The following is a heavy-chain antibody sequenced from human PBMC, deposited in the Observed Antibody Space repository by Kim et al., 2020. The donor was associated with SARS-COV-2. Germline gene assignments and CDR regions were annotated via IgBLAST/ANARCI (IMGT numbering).Heavy chain of an antibody. CDR3: ASDLGFIAAAGTFDY. CDR1: GFTFSSYG. Sequence: GGSLRLSCAASGFTFSSYGMHWVRQAPGKGLEWVAVISYDGSNKYYADSVKGRFTISRDNSKNTLYLQMNSLRAEDTAVYYCASDLGFIAAAGTFDYWGQGTLVTVSS. J-gene: IGHJ4*02. V-gene: IGHV3-30*03. D-gene: IGHD6-13*01. CDR2: ISYDGSNK.